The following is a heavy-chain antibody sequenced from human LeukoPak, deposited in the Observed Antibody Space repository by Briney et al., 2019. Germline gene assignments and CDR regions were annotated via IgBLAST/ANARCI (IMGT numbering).Heavy chain of an antibody. CDR2: ITTSSSYM. CDR3: AKEGHLRKSFGSVLGVAVRPRYFDL. J-gene: IGHJ2*01. D-gene: IGHD6-19*01. V-gene: IGHV3-21*04. CDR1: GFTFSAYN. Sequence: GGSLRLSCAASGFTFSAYNMNWVRRTPGKGLEWVSSITTSSSYMFYADSVKGRFTISRDNSKNTLYLQMNSLRAEDTAVYYCAKEGHLRKSFGSVLGVAVRPRYFDLWGRGTLVTVSS.